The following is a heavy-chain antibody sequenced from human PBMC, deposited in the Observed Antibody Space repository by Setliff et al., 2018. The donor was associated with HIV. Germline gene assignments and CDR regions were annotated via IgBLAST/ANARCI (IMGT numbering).Heavy chain of an antibody. Sequence: SETLSLTCAVYGGSFNDYYWSWIRQPPGKGLEWIGEIIHSGSINYNPSLKSRVTISVDTSKNQFSLRLSSVAAGDTAVYYCARSIVPVASGYYYFEYWGQGTLVTV. J-gene: IGHJ4*02. V-gene: IGHV4-34*12. CDR2: IIHSGSI. CDR3: ARSIVPVASGYYYFEY. D-gene: IGHD3-3*01. CDR1: GGSFNDYY.